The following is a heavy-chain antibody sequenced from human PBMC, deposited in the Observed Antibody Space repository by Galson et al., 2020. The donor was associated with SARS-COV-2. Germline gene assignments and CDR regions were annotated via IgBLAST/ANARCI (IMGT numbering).Heavy chain of an antibody. CDR2: IVVGSGKT. Sequence: SVKVSCKTSGFRFTASAVQWVRQARGQRLEWIGWIVVGSGKTNYAQKFQERVTITRDMSTTTAYMELSSLRSEDTAVYYCAKEGYDFWSGYYPPSFDYWGQGTLVTVSS. CDR1: GFRFTASA. J-gene: IGHJ4*02. D-gene: IGHD3-3*01. CDR3: AKEGYDFWSGYYPPSFDY. V-gene: IGHV1-58*01.